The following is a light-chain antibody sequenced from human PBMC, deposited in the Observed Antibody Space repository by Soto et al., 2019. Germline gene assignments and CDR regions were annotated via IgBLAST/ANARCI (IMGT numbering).Light chain of an antibody. CDR1: QSVSNS. CDR3: QQYKNWPWT. V-gene: IGKV3-15*01. CDR2: GAS. J-gene: IGKJ1*01. Sequence: EIVLSQSPGTLSLSPGERATLSCRASQSVSNSGLSWYQQKPGQAPRLLIYGASTRATGIPARFSGSGSGTEFTLTISSLQSEDCAVYYCQQYKNWPWTFGQGTKVDIK.